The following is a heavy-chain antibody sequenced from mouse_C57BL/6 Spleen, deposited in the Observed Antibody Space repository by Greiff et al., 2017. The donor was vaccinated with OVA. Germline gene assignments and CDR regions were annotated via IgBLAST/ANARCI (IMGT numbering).Heavy chain of an antibody. V-gene: IGHV1-39*01. CDR3: ARSRTTVVAPYAMDY. CDR2: INPNYGTT. D-gene: IGHD1-1*01. J-gene: IGHJ4*01. CDR1: GYSFTDYN. Sequence: VHVKQSGPELVKPGASVKISCKASGYSFTDYNMNWVKQSNGKSLEWIGVINPNYGTTSYNQKFKGKATLTVDQSSSTAYMQLNSLTSEDSAVYYCARSRTTVVAPYAMDYWGQGTSVTVSS.